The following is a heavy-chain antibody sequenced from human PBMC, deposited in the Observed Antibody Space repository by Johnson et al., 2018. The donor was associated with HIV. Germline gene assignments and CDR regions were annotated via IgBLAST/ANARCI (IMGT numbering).Heavy chain of an antibody. CDR3: ARGDGGSTDAFDI. Sequence: MQLVESGGGVVQPGRSLRLSCAASGFTFSSYAMSWVRQAPGKGLEWVSDISGSGGSTYYADSVKGRFTISRDNAKNSLYLQMNSLRAEDTALYYCARGDGGSTDAFDIWGQGKWSPSLQ. CDR2: ISGSGGST. D-gene: IGHD1-26*01. J-gene: IGHJ3*02. CDR1: GFTFSSYA. V-gene: IGHV3-23*04.